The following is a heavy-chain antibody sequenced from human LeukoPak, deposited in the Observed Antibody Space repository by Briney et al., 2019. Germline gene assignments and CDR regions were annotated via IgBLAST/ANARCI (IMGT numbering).Heavy chain of an antibody. CDR2: ISSSSSTI. J-gene: IGHJ4*02. D-gene: IGHD3-22*01. CDR1: GFTFSTYS. Sequence: GGSLRLSCAASGFTFSTYSMNWVRQAPGKGLEWVSYISSSSSTIYYADSVKGRFTISRDNAKNALYLQMNSLRAEDTAVYYCARGSTYYDSSGQVPFDYWGQGTLVTVSS. V-gene: IGHV3-48*01. CDR3: ARGSTYYDSSGQVPFDY.